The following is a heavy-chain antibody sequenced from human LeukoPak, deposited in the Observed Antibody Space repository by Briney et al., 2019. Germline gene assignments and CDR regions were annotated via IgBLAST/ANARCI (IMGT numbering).Heavy chain of an antibody. V-gene: IGHV1-2*02. D-gene: IGHD3-3*01. CDR1: GYTFTGYY. Sequence: ASVKVSCKASGYTFTGYYMHWVRQAPGQGLEWMGWINPNSGNTNYLQKFQDRVTMTRDTSISTAYMELNRLISDDTAVYYCARGGNTVSGVVDFWGQGTLVTVSS. CDR3: ARGGNTVSGVVDF. CDR2: INPNSGNT. J-gene: IGHJ4*02.